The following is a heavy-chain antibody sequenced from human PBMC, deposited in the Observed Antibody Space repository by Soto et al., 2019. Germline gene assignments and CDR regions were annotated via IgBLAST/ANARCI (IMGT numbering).Heavy chain of an antibody. D-gene: IGHD3-10*01. Sequence: QVPLVQSGAEVKKPGSSVTVSCKASGGTFSSYAIHWVRQAPGQGLERMGGIIPMYGPAKYAQRFQGRVTITADESTTTVYMELTSLTSQDTAVYYCARVTSMVRGVIDNWFDPWGHGTLVTVSS. CDR2: IIPMYGPA. CDR1: GGTFSSYA. CDR3: ARVTSMVRGVIDNWFDP. J-gene: IGHJ5*02. V-gene: IGHV1-69*01.